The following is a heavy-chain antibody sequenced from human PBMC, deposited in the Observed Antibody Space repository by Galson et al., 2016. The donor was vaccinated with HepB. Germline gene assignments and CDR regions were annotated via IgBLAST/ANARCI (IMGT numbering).Heavy chain of an antibody. CDR2: IWSDGTK. V-gene: IGHV3-33*01. CDR3: ASETNIGLGTWIDY. Sequence: SLRLSCAASGFTFNSYGMHWVRQAPGKGLEWVAIIWSDGTKYYGDSVKGRFSISRDNSKNTLYLQMRILRVEDTAVYYCASETNIGLGTWIDYWGRGTLVTVSS. D-gene: IGHD3-16*01. J-gene: IGHJ4*02. CDR1: GFTFNSYG.